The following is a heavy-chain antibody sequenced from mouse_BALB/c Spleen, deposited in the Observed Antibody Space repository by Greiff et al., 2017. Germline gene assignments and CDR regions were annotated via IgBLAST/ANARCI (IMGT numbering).Heavy chain of an antibody. CDR3: AKETMLTGFAY. CDR2: IYPAHGNT. V-gene: IGHV14-3*02. CDR1: GFTFKDTS. J-gene: IGHJ3*01. D-gene: IGHD2-2*01. Sequence: VQLQQSGAELVQPGASVKLSCTASGFTFKDTSLHWVKQRPEQGLEWIGRIYPAHGNTKYDPQFQGKATITADTSSNTAYLQLSSLTSEDTAVYYCAKETMLTGFAYWGQGTLVTVSA.